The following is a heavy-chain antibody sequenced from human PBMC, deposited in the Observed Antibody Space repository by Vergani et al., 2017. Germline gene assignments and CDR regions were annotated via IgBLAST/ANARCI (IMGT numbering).Heavy chain of an antibody. D-gene: IGHD3-22*01. V-gene: IGHV3-23*04. J-gene: IGHJ4*02. Sequence: VQLVESGGNLVKPGGSLRLSCAASGFTFSACPMTWVRQAPGKGLEWVSAISARYPSTYYADSVKGRFTISRDNSKNMLYLQMNSLRAEDTAVYYCARLSYDTTPYLQGGYDCWGQGTLVSVSS. CDR1: GFTFSACP. CDR2: ISARYPST. CDR3: ARLSYDTTPYLQGGYDC.